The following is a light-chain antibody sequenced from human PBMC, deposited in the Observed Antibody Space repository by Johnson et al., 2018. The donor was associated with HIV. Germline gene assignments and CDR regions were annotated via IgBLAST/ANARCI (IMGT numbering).Light chain of an antibody. J-gene: IGLJ1*01. CDR3: GTWDSSLSAYV. Sequence: QSVLTQPPSVSAAPGQKVTISCSGSSSNIGNNYVSWYQQLLETAPKLLIYDNNKRPSAIPDRFSGSKSGTSATLGVTGLQTGDEADYYCGTWDSSLSAYVFGTGTKVTVL. CDR1: SSNIGNNY. CDR2: DNN. V-gene: IGLV1-51*01.